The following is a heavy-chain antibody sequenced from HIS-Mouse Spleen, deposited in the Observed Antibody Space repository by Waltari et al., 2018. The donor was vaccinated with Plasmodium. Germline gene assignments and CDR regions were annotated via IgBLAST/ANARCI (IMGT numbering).Heavy chain of an antibody. V-gene: IGHV4-39*07. CDR3: ARDGSSSWSDI. J-gene: IGHJ3*02. Sequence: LSLKSRVTISVDTSKNQFSLKLSSVTAADTAVYYCARDGSSSWSDIWGQGTMVTVSS. D-gene: IGHD6-13*01.